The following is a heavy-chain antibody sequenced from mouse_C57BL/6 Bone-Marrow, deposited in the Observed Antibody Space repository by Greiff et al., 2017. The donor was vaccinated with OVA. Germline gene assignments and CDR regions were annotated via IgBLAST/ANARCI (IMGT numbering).Heavy chain of an antibody. CDR2: IYPRSGNT. V-gene: IGHV1-81*01. D-gene: IGHD1-1*01. J-gene: IGHJ1*03. CDR3: ARSAHYYGSPWYFDV. Sequence: QVQLQQSGAELARPGASVKLSCKASGYTFTSYGISWVKQRTGQGLEWIGEIYPRSGNTYYNEKFKGKATLTADKSSSTAYMELRSLTSEDSAVYVCARSAHYYGSPWYFDVWGTGTTVTVSS. CDR1: GYTFTSYG.